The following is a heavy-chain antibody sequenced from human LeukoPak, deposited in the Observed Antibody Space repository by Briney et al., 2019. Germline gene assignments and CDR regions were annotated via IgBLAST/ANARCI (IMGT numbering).Heavy chain of an antibody. Sequence: PSETLSLTCAVSGYSISSGYYWGWILQPPGKGLEWIGSIYHSGSTYYNPSLKSRVTISVDTSKNQFSLKLSSVTAADTAVYYCARGPDGDSDYWGQGTLVTVSS. J-gene: IGHJ4*02. CDR2: IYHSGST. CDR1: GYSISSGYY. V-gene: IGHV4-38-2*01. D-gene: IGHD4-17*01. CDR3: ARGPDGDSDY.